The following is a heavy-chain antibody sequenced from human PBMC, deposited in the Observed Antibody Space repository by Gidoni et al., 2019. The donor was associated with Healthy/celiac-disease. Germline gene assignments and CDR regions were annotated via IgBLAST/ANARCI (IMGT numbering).Heavy chain of an antibody. V-gene: IGHV4-34*01. CDR2: INHSEST. Sequence: QVQLQQWGAGLLKPSETLSPTCAVYGGSFSGHYWTWIRQPPGKGLEWIGEINHSESTNYNPSLRSRVTISVDTSKNQFSLKLSSVTAADTAVYYCARGHFWSGYSSYYYGMDVWGQGTTVTVSS. CDR3: ARGHFWSGYSSYYYGMDV. D-gene: IGHD3-3*02. J-gene: IGHJ6*02. CDR1: GGSFSGHY.